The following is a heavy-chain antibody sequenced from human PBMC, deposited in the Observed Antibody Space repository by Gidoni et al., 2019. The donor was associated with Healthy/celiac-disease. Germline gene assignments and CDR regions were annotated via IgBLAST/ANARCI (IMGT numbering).Heavy chain of an antibody. Sequence: EVQLVESGGGLVQPGGSLRLSCAASGFTFSSYWMHWVRQAPGKGLVWVSRINSDGSSTSYADSVKGRFTISRDNAKNTLYLQMNSLRAEDTAVYYCASDARTGMAEYGMDVWGQGTTVTVSS. CDR3: ASDARTGMAEYGMDV. CDR1: GFTFSSYW. CDR2: INSDGSST. V-gene: IGHV3-74*01. J-gene: IGHJ6*02.